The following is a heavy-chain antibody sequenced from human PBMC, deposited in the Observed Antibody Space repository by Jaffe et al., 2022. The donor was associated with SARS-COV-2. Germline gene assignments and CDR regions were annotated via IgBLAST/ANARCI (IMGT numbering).Heavy chain of an antibody. V-gene: IGHV3-9*01. Sequence: EVQLVESGGGLVQPGRSLRLSCAASGFTFDDYAMHWVRQAPGKGLEWVSGISWNSGSIGYADSVKGRFTISRDNAKNSLYLQMNSLRAEDTALYYCAKDVSGGFGEFFDYWGQGTLVTVSS. CDR2: ISWNSGSI. D-gene: IGHD3-10*01. J-gene: IGHJ4*02. CDR3: AKDVSGGFGEFFDY. CDR1: GFTFDDYA.